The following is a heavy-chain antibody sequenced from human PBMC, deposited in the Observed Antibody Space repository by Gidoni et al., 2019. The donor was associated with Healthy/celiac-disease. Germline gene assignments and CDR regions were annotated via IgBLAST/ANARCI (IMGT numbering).Heavy chain of an antibody. V-gene: IGHV3-30*18. CDR1: GFTFSSYG. J-gene: IGHJ4*02. D-gene: IGHD4-17*01. CDR2: ISYDGSNK. CDR3: AKAGLGDYGDYFDY. Sequence: QVQLVESGGGVVQPGRSLRLSCADPGFTFSSYGMHWVRQAPGKGLEWVAVISYDGSNKYYADSVKGRFTISRDNSKNTLYLQMNSLRAEDTAVYYCAKAGLGDYGDYFDYWGQGTLVTVSS.